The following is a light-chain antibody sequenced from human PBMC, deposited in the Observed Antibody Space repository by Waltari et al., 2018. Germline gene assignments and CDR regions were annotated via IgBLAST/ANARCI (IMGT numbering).Light chain of an antibody. CDR3: ATWDASLTGWV. Sequence: QSVLTQPPSASGTPGQRVTISCSGSSSNIGRNPVNWYQQLPGTAPKLLIHSNNQRPAGVPDRFSVSKSGTSASLAISGLQSEDEADYYCATWDASLTGWVFGGGTKLTV. CDR1: SSNIGRNP. CDR2: SNN. V-gene: IGLV1-44*01. J-gene: IGLJ2*01.